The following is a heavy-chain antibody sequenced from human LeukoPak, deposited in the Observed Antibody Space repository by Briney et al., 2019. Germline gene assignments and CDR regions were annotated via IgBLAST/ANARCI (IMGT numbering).Heavy chain of an antibody. D-gene: IGHD5/OR15-5a*01. CDR2: INKDGSDA. Sequence: PGGSLRLSCAASGFTFSSHWMHWVRQAPGKGLVWVSRINKDGSDAIYADSVKGRFTISRDNAKNNLYLQMNSLRAEDTAVYYCARGLSPSEAYDTWGQGTMVAVSS. CDR3: ARGLSPSEAYDT. CDR1: GFTFSSHW. V-gene: IGHV3-74*01. J-gene: IGHJ3*02.